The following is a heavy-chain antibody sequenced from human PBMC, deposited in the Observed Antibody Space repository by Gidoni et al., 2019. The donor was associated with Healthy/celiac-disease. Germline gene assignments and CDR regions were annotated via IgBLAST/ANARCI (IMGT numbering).Heavy chain of an antibody. CDR1: GGTISSYY. CDR2: IFHTGST. Sequence: QVQLQESGPGLVKPSETLFLTCTVSGGTISSYYWSWIRQPPGKGLEWIGYIFHTGSTNYNPSLKSRVTISVDTSKNQFSLKLSSVTAEDTAVYYCARHSRCSSTSCYYGFDYWGQGTLVTVSS. J-gene: IGHJ4*02. D-gene: IGHD2-2*01. CDR3: ARHSRCSSTSCYYGFDY. V-gene: IGHV4-59*08.